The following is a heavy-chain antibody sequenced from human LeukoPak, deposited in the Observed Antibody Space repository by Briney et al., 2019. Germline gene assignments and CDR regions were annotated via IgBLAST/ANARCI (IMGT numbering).Heavy chain of an antibody. CDR2: IYYSGST. Sequence: PSETLSLTCTVSGGSISSSSYYWGWIRQPPGKGLEWIGRIYYSGSTYYNPSLKSRVTISVDTSKNQFSLKLSSVTAANTAVYYCARTVAGTNYYYMDVWGKGTTVTVSS. CDR3: ARTVAGTNYYYMDV. CDR1: GGSISSSSYY. J-gene: IGHJ6*03. D-gene: IGHD6-19*01. V-gene: IGHV4-39*07.